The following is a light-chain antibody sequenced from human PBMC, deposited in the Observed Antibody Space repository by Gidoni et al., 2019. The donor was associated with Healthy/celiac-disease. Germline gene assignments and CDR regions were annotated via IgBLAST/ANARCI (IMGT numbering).Light chain of an antibody. CDR3: QQRSNWPPLT. CDR2: DAS. Sequence: EIVSTQSPATPSLSPGERATLSCRASQSASSYLAWYQQKPGQAPRLLIYDASNRATGIPARFSGSGSGTDFTLTISSLEPEDFAVYYCQQRSNWPPLTFGGGTKVEIK. J-gene: IGKJ4*01. CDR1: QSASSY. V-gene: IGKV3-11*01.